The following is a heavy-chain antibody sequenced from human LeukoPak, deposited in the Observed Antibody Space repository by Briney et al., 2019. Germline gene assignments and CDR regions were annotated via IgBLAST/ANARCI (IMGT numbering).Heavy chain of an antibody. CDR2: IYYSGST. CDR1: GGSISSYY. D-gene: IGHD6-19*01. V-gene: IGHV4-59*01. Sequence: SETLSLTCTVSGGSISSYYWSWIRQPPGKGLEWIGYIYYSGSTNYNPSLKSRVTISVDTSKNQLSLKLSSVTAADTAVYYCATGYSSGWPGTWGQGTLVTVSS. J-gene: IGHJ5*02. CDR3: ATGYSSGWPGT.